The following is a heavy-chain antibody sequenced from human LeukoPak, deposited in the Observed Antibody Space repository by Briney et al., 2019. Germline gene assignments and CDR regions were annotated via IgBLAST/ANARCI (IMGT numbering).Heavy chain of an antibody. D-gene: IGHD6-13*01. CDR2: IYHSGST. Sequence: SETLSLTCTVSGYSISSGYYWGWIRQPPGKGLEWIGSIYHSGSTYYNPSLKSRVTISVDTSKNQFSLKLSSVTAADTAVYYCARAGLSIAAAGTDFDYWGQGTLVTVSS. V-gene: IGHV4-38-2*02. J-gene: IGHJ4*02. CDR1: GYSISSGYY. CDR3: ARAGLSIAAAGTDFDY.